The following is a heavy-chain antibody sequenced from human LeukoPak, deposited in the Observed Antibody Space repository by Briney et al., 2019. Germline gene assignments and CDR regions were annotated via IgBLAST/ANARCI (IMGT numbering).Heavy chain of an antibody. CDR3: AKVIGKILTGYCRIYFDY. CDR1: GFTFSSYG. D-gene: IGHD3-9*01. J-gene: IGHJ4*02. V-gene: IGHV3-23*01. CDR2: ISGSGGST. Sequence: GGSLRLSCAASGFTFSSYGMSWVRQAPGKGLEWVSAISGSGGSTYYADSVKGRFTISRDNSKNTLYLQMNSLRAEDTAVYYCAKVIGKILTGYCRIYFDYWGQGTLVTVSS.